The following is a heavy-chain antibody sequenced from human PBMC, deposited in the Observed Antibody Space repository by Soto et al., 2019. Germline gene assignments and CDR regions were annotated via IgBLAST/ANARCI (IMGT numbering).Heavy chain of an antibody. D-gene: IGHD1-26*01. J-gene: IGHJ4*02. Sequence: EVQLVESGGDLVQPGESLRLSCAASGFNFATHWMSWVRQAPGKGLQWVANINQDGRGRYYVDSLKGRVTLSRDNAKNSPYLQMSSLTADDTTVYYCARGHNSFVALGYWGRGALVSVSS. CDR1: GFNFATHW. CDR2: INQDGRGR. CDR3: ARGHNSFVALGY. V-gene: IGHV3-7*01.